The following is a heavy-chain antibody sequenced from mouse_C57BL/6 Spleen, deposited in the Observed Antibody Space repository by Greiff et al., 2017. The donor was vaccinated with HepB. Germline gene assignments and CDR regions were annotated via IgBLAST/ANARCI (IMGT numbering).Heavy chain of an antibody. J-gene: IGHJ4*01. CDR2: IYPGSGST. D-gene: IGHD2-4*01. CDR3: ARSRLRDAMDY. V-gene: IGHV1-55*01. CDR1: GYTFTSYW. Sequence: QVQLQQPGAELVEPGASVKMSCKASGYTFTSYWITWVKQRPGQGLEWIGDIYPGSGSTNYNEKFKSKATLTVDTSSSTAYMQLSSLTSEDSAVYYCARSRLRDAMDYWGQGTSVTVSS.